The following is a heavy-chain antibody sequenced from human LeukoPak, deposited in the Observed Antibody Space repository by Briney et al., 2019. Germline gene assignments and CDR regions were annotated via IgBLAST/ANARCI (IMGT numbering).Heavy chain of an antibody. V-gene: IGHV4-38-2*01. CDR1: DYSISSAYY. CDR2: IHHSGST. CDR3: ARLGCCSSTSCYPVN. D-gene: IGHD2-2*01. J-gene: IGHJ4*02. Sequence: PSEILSLTCDVSDYSISSAYYWGWIRQPPGKGLEWIASIHHSGSTDYNPSLKSRVTISIDTSKNQFSLNLRFVTATDTAVYYCARLGCCSSTSCYPVNWGQGTLVTVSS.